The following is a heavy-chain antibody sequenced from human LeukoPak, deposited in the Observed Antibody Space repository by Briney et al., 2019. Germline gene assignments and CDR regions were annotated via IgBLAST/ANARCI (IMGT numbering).Heavy chain of an antibody. CDR2: INRSAST. Sequence: SETLSHTCVLYGGSSTNYFWSWIRQPPGKGLEWIGEINRSASTNYNPSLKSRVTISIDTSKNQFSLKLSSVTAADTAVYYCARDRALYGDLFRGHNWFDPWGQGTLVTVSS. CDR3: ARDRALYGDLFRGHNWFDP. CDR1: GGSSTNYF. V-gene: IGHV4-34*01. J-gene: IGHJ5*02. D-gene: IGHD4-17*01.